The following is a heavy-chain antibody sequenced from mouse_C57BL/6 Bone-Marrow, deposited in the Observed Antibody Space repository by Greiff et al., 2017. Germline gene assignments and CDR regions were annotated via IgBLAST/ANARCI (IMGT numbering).Heavy chain of an antibody. V-gene: IGHV1-64*01. CDR2: IHPNSGST. J-gene: IGHJ2*01. CDR3: ARRYYYGSSYGGFDY. CDR1: GYTFTSYW. D-gene: IGHD1-1*01. Sequence: QVQLQQPGAELVKPGASVKLSCKASGYTFTSYWMHWVKQRPGQGLEWIGMIHPNSGSTNYNVKFKSKATLTVDKSSSTAYMQLSSLTSEDSAVYYCARRYYYGSSYGGFDYWGQGTTLTVSS.